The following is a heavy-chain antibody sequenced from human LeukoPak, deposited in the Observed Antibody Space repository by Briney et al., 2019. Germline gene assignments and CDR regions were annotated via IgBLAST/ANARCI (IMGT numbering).Heavy chain of an antibody. J-gene: IGHJ6*02. Sequence: PWASVKVSCKASGGTFSSYAISWVRQAPGQGLEWMGGIIPIFGTANYAQKFQGRVTITADESTSTAYMELSSLRSEDTAVYYCASATYYDILTGYYMSYYYGMDVWGQGTTVTVSS. D-gene: IGHD3-9*01. CDR2: IIPIFGTA. CDR3: ASATYYDILTGYYMSYYYGMDV. V-gene: IGHV1-69*13. CDR1: GGTFSSYA.